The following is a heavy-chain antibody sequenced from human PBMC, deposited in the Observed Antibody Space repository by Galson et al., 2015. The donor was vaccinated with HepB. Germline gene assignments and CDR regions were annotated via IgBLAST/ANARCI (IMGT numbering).Heavy chain of an antibody. CDR1: GGAFRKYA. D-gene: IGHD5-12*01. Sequence: SVKVSCKASGGAFRKYAISWVRQAPGQGFEWMGGIIPVFATSNYAQNFQGRVTITADESTGTGYMELSSLRSEDTAVYYCAITSRGFSGYAYFDYWGQGTLVTVSS. CDR3: AITSRGFSGYAYFDY. CDR2: IIPVFATS. V-gene: IGHV1-69*13. J-gene: IGHJ4*02.